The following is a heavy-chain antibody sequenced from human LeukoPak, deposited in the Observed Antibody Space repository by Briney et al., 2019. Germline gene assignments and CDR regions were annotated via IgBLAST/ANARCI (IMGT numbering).Heavy chain of an antibody. D-gene: IGHD3-22*01. CDR3: ARLRRNSDRSGYYYYYDY. CDR1: GFDFESYT. Sequence: GGSLRLSCAASGFDFESYTMTWVRQAPGKGLEWVSSISVGSNYIYYADSVRGRFSISRDDARNSLDLQMDSLRGDDTAVYYCARLRRNSDRSGYYYYYDYWGQGTLVTVSS. J-gene: IGHJ4*02. V-gene: IGHV3-21*01. CDR2: ISVGSNYI.